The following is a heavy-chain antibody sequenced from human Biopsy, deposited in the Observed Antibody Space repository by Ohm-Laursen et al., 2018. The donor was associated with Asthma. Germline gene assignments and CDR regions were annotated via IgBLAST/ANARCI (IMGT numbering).Heavy chain of an antibody. J-gene: IGHJ4*02. Sequence: SLRLSCSASGFTFSNYAMSWVRQAPGKGLEWVSSITGSGGFTYYADSVKGRFTIPRDYSKNTLYLQMHSLRAEDTAVYYCARGDSSNWSHYYFDYWGQGTLVTVSS. CDR1: GFTFSNYA. CDR3: ARGDSSNWSHYYFDY. D-gene: IGHD3-22*01. CDR2: ITGSGGFT. V-gene: IGHV3-23*01.